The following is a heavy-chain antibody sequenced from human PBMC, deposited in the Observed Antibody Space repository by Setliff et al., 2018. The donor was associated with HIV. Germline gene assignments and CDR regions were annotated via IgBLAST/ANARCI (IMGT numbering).Heavy chain of an antibody. CDR2: INPNSGGT. CDR3: ARDSGDDYSDYYYYGMDV. D-gene: IGHD4-4*01. V-gene: IGHV1-2*06. Sequence: ASVKVSCKASGYIFTDYYMHWVRQAPGQELGWMGRINPNSGGTNYAQKFQGRVTMTRDTSISTAYTELSSLRSEDTATYYCARDSGDDYSDYYYYGMDVWGQGTTVTVSS. J-gene: IGHJ6*02. CDR1: GYIFTDYY.